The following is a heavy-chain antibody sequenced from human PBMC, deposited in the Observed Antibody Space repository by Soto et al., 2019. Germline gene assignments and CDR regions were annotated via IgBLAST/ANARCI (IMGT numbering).Heavy chain of an antibody. Sequence: EVQLVESGGGLVQPGGSLRLSCAASGFTFSSYWMHWVRQAPGKGLVWVSRINSDGSSPSYADSVKGRFTISRDHAKNTLYLQMNGLRAEDTAVYYCARARAIAAAGISWFDPWGQGTLVTVSS. V-gene: IGHV3-74*01. CDR1: GFTFSSYW. CDR2: INSDGSSP. J-gene: IGHJ5*02. CDR3: ARARAIAAAGISWFDP. D-gene: IGHD6-13*01.